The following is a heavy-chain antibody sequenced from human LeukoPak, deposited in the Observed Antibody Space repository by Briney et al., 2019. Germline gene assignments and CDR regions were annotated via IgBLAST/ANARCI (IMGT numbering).Heavy chain of an antibody. CDR1: GGSISSYY. J-gene: IGHJ3*02. V-gene: IGHV4-4*07. Sequence: SETLSLTCTVSGGSISSYYWSWIRQPAGKGLEWIGRIYTSGSTNCNPSLKSRVTMSVDTSKNQFSLKLSSVTAADTAVYYCARERPTVLRYFDWSNHDAFDIWGQGTMVTVSS. D-gene: IGHD3-9*01. CDR3: ARERPTVLRYFDWSNHDAFDI. CDR2: IYTSGST.